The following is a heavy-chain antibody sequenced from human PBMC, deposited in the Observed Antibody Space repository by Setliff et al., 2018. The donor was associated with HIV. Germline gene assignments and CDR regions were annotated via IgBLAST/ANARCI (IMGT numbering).Heavy chain of an antibody. CDR1: GYTFTSYG. D-gene: IGHD6-13*01. Sequence: ASVKVSCKASGYTFTSYGISWVRQAPGQGLEWMGWISAYNGNTNYAQKLQGRVTMTTDTSTSTAYMELRSLRSDDTAVYYCARDDRIAAAGTAPLLLDYGMDVWGQGTTVTVSS. CDR3: ARDDRIAAAGTAPLLLDYGMDV. J-gene: IGHJ6*02. CDR2: ISAYNGNT. V-gene: IGHV1-18*01.